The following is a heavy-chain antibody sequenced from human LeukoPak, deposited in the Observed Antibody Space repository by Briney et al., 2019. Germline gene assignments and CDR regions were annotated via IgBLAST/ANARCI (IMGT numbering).Heavy chain of an antibody. J-gene: IGHJ5*02. CDR2: LNWNGGST. D-gene: IGHD3-22*01. CDR3: ARGRANYYDSSGYYRPDWFDP. Sequence: GGSLRLSCAASGFPLDDYAMSWVRQAPGKGLEWVSGLNWNGGSTGYADSAKGRFTISRDNAKNSLYLQMSSLRVEDTALYYCARGRANYYDSSGYYRPDWFDPWGQGTLVTVSS. CDR1: GFPLDDYA. V-gene: IGHV3-20*04.